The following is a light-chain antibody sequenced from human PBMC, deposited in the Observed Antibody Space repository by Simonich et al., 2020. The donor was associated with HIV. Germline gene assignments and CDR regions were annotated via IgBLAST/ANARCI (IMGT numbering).Light chain of an antibody. CDR3: QQYNNWPWT. V-gene: IGKV3-15*01. CDR1: QNINST. Sequence: EIVMTQSPATLSVSPGKRATLSCRASQNINSTLAWYQQKPGQTHRLLIYGASTRATGIPARFSGSGSGTEFTLTISSLQSEDFAVYYCQQYNNWPWTFGQGTKVEIK. CDR2: GAS. J-gene: IGKJ1*01.